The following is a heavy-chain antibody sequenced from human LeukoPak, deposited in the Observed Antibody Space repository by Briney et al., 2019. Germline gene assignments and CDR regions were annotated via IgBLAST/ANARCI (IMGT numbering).Heavy chain of an antibody. CDR1: GGSFSGYY. CDR2: INHSGST. Sequence: PSETLSLTCAVYGGSFSGYYWSWIRQPPGKGLEWIGEINHSGSTNYNPSLKSRVTMSVDTSKNQFSLKLSSVTAADTAVYYCARAGITRTLPFCDYWGQGTLVTVSS. J-gene: IGHJ4*02. CDR3: ARAGITRTLPFCDY. D-gene: IGHD3/OR15-3a*01. V-gene: IGHV4-34*01.